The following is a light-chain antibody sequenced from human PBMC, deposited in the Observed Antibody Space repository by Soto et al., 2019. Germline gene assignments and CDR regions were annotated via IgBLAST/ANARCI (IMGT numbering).Light chain of an antibody. J-gene: IGKJ1*01. CDR3: KQFNTYSWT. CDR1: QSISSW. CDR2: DVS. Sequence: DIQMTQSPSTLSASVGDRVTITCRASQSISSWLAWYQQKPGKAPKLLIYDVSSLESGVQSRFSGSGSGTEFTLTIRSLQADDFATYYCKQFNTYSWTFGQGTKVDI. V-gene: IGKV1-5*01.